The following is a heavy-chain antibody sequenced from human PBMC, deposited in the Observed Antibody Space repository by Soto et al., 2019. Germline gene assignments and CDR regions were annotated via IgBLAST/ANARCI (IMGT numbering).Heavy chain of an antibody. D-gene: IGHD5-12*01. CDR1: GFTFSSYW. J-gene: IGHJ4*02. Sequence: GGSLRLSCAASGFTFSSYWMSWVRQAPGKGLEWVANIKQDGSEKYYVDSVKGRFTISRDNAKNSLYLQMNSPRAEDTAVYYCARDRATKAFDYWGQGTLVTVSS. CDR3: ARDRATKAFDY. V-gene: IGHV3-7*03. CDR2: IKQDGSEK.